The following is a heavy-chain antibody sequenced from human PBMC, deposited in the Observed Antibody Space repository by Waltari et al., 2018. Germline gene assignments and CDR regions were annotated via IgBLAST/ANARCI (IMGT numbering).Heavy chain of an antibody. D-gene: IGHD3-10*01. J-gene: IGHJ3*02. CDR2: IYYSGST. V-gene: IGHV4-39*07. CDR3: ARRLDEGSGSYYRGAFDI. CDR1: GGSISSSSYY. Sequence: QLQLQESGPGLVKPSETLSLTCTVSGGSISSSSYYWGWIRPPPGKGLEWIGSIYYSGSTYYNPSLKSRVTISVDTSKNQFSLKLSSVTAADTAVYYCARRLDEGSGSYYRGAFDIWGQGTMVTVSS.